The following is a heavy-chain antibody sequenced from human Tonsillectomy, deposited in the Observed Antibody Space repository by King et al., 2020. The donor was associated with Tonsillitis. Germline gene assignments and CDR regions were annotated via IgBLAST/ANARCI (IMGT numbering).Heavy chain of an antibody. CDR2: IYSVGRST. CDR1: GFTFSSYA. J-gene: IGHJ4*02. D-gene: IGHD2-2*01. Sequence: VQLVESGGGLVQPGGSLRLSCAASGFTFSSYAMSWVLQAPGKWLEWFSVIYSVGRSTKYADSVKGRFTISRDNSKNTLHLQMNSLRAEDTALYYCAKADSSTSCYDYWGQGTLVTVSS. V-gene: IGHV3-23*03. CDR3: AKADSSTSCYDY.